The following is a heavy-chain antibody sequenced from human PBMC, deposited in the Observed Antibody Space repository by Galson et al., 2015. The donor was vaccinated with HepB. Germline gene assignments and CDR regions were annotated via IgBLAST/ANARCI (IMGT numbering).Heavy chain of an antibody. CDR3: ARDRGGFGELGLFDY. CDR2: ISYDGSNK. Sequence: SLRLSCAASGFTFSSYAMHWVRQAPGKGLEWVAVISYDGSNKYYADSVKGRFTISRDNSKNTLYLQMNSLRAEDTAVYYCARDRGGFGELGLFDYWGQGTLVTVSS. J-gene: IGHJ4*02. V-gene: IGHV3-30-3*01. D-gene: IGHD3-10*01. CDR1: GFTFSSYA.